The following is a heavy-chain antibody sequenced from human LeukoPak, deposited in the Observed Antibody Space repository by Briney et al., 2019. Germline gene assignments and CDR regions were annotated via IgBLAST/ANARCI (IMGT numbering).Heavy chain of an antibody. CDR2: IYSGGST. D-gene: IGHD3-10*01. Sequence: GGSLRLSCAASGFTFSSYWMSWVRKAPGKGLEWVSVIYSGGSTYYADSVKGRFTISRDNSKNTLYLQMNSLRAEDTAVYYCARDKWFGDRYYFDYWGQGTLVTVSS. CDR3: ARDKWFGDRYYFDY. V-gene: IGHV3-53*01. J-gene: IGHJ4*02. CDR1: GFTFSSYW.